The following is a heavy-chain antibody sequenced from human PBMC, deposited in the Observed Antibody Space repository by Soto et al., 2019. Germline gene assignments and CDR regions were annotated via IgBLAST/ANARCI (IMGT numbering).Heavy chain of an antibody. V-gene: IGHV3-53*01. Sequence: ESGGGLIQPGGSLRLSCAASGFTVSSNYMSWVRQAPGKGLEWVSVIYSGGSTYYADSVKGRFTISRDNSKNTLYLQMNSLRAEDTAVYYCASSPPTKMATPPSYWGQGTLVTVSS. J-gene: IGHJ4*02. D-gene: IGHD5-12*01. CDR3: ASSPPTKMATPPSY. CDR2: IYSGGST. CDR1: GFTVSSNY.